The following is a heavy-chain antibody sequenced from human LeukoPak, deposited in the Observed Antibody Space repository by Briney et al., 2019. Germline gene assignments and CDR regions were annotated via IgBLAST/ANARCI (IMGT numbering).Heavy chain of an antibody. V-gene: IGHV4-39*07. CDR2: IYYTGST. CDR3: ARDPVMVASQNFDY. Sequence: SETLSLTCTVSGGSISSSTYYWGWLRQPPGKGPEWIGSIYYTGSTYYNPSLKSRVTISVDTSKNQFFLMLSSVTAAETAVYYCARDPVMVASQNFDYWGQGTLVTVSS. D-gene: IGHD5-12*01. CDR1: GGSISSSTYY. J-gene: IGHJ4*02.